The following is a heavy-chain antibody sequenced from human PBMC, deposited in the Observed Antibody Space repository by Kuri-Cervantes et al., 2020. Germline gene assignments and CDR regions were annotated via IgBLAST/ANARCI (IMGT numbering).Heavy chain of an antibody. CDR3: ARGTTGTSKGINFDY. V-gene: IGHV1-69*06. CDR1: GGTLSSYA. D-gene: IGHD1-1*01. J-gene: IGHJ4*02. Sequence: SVKVSCKASGGTLSSYAISWVRQAPGQGLEWMGGIIPIFGTANYAQKFQGRVTITADKSTSTAYMELSSLRSEDTAVYYCARGTTGTSKGINFDYWGQGTLVTVSS. CDR2: IIPIFGTA.